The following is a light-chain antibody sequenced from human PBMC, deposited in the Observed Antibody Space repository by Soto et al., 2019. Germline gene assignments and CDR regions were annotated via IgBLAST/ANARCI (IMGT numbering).Light chain of an antibody. CDR1: QDISNY. CDR2: DAS. CDR3: QQYDNLPPYT. Sequence: DIQMTQSPSSLSASVGDRVTITCQASQDISNYLNWYQQKPGKAPKLLIYDASNLEIGVPSRFSGSGSGTDFTFTISSLQPEDIATHYCQQYDNLPPYTFGQGTKLEIK. J-gene: IGKJ2*01. V-gene: IGKV1-33*01.